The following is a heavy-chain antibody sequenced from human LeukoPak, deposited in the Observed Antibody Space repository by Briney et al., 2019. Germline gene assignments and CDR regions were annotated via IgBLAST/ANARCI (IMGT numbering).Heavy chain of an antibody. CDR1: GDSISFNSYY. CDR2: IYYSGST. Sequence: SETLSLTCTVSGDSISFNSYYWGWIRQPPGKGLEWIGSIYYSGSTYYHPSLKSRVTISIDASKNQFSLKLSSVTAADTAVYYCASRSGYSYEWDYWGQGTLVTVSS. D-gene: IGHD5-18*01. CDR3: ASRSGYSYEWDY. V-gene: IGHV4-39*07. J-gene: IGHJ4*02.